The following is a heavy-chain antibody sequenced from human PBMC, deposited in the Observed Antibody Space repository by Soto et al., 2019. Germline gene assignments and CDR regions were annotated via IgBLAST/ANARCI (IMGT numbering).Heavy chain of an antibody. J-gene: IGHJ4*02. CDR2: VNAGNGNT. CDR3: AREPPTGDSY. CDR1: GYTFTRYA. V-gene: IGHV1-3*01. Sequence: QVQLVQSGAEVKKPGASVKVSCKASGYTFTRYAMHWVRQAPGQRLEWMGWVNAGNGNTKYSQKFQGRVTITRDTSASTAYMELSSLRSEDTAVYYCAREPPTGDSYWGQGTLVTVSS. D-gene: IGHD3-16*01.